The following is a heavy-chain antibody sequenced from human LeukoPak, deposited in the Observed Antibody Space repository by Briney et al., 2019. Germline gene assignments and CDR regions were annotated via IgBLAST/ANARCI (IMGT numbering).Heavy chain of an antibody. CDR1: GGTFSGYC. D-gene: IGHD1-26*01. V-gene: IGHV4-34*01. Sequence: SETLSLTCAVYGGTFSGYCWSWIRQPPGQGLEWMGEINHSGSTNYNPSLKSRVTISVDTSKNQFSLKLSSVTAADTAVYYCARGWDSGSYVSAFDMWGQGTMVTVSS. CDR2: INHSGST. CDR3: ARGWDSGSYVSAFDM. J-gene: IGHJ3*02.